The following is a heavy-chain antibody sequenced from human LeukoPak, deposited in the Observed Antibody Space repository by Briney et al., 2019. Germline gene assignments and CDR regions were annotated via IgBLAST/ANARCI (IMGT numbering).Heavy chain of an antibody. CDR1: GFTFSTYG. CDR2: IWSNGINT. CDR3: VKERGPFNGFDI. V-gene: IGHV3-33*06. J-gene: IGHJ3*02. Sequence: GGSLRLSCAASGFTFSTYGMHWVRQAPGKGLEWVAVIWSNGINTYYADSVKGRFTFSRDNAESTLSLQMNSLRAEDTAVYYCVKERGPFNGFDIWGLGTMVTVSS. D-gene: IGHD3-3*02.